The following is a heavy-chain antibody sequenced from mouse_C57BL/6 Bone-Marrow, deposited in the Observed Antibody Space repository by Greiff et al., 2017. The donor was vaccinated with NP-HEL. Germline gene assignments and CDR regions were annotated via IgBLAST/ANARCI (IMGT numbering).Heavy chain of an antibody. D-gene: IGHD2-2*01. CDR3: AAMVTTGEGWYFDV. CDR1: GYTFTSYD. V-gene: IGHV1-85*01. CDR2: IYPRDGST. J-gene: IGHJ1*03. Sequence: VQLQQSGPELVKPGASVKLSCKASGYTFTSYDINWVKQRPGQGLEWIGWIYPRDGSTKYNEKFKGKATLTVDTSSSTAYMELHSLTSEDSAVYFFAAMVTTGEGWYFDVWGTGTTVTVSS.